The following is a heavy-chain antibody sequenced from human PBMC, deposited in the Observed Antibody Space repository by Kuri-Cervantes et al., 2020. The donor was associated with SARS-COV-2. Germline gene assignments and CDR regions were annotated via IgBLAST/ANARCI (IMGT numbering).Heavy chain of an antibody. J-gene: IGHJ4*02. CDR3: ARGGTHHHILRFLESFHFDT. CDR1: GYTFTDYY. D-gene: IGHD3-3*01. V-gene: IGHV1-2*04. CDR2: INPNSGGT. Sequence: ASVKVSCKASGYTFTDYYINWVRLAPGQGLEWMGWINPNSGGTDYAQRYQGWVTMTRDTSTRTAFMELNRLTSDDTAVYFCARGGTHHHILRFLESFHFDTWGQGTLVTVSS.